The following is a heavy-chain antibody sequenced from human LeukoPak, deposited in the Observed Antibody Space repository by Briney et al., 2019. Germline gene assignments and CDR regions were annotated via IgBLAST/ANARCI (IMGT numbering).Heavy chain of an antibody. V-gene: IGHV4-34*01. CDR3: ARGRGCFSP. J-gene: IGHJ4*02. CDR1: GGSFSGYY. Sequence: SETLSHTCAVYGGSFSGYYWSWIRQPPGKGLEWIGEINHSGSTNYNPSLKSRVTISVDTSKNQFSLKLSSVTAADTAVYYCARGRGCFSPWGQGTLVTVSS. CDR2: INHSGST. D-gene: IGHD6-19*01.